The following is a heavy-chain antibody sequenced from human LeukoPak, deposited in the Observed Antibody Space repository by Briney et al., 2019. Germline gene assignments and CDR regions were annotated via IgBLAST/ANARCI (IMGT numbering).Heavy chain of an antibody. CDR1: GGSMNTYY. CDR3: ARERDHGFRYGHVLDF. V-gene: IGHV4-4*07. J-gene: IGHJ4*02. D-gene: IGHD3-10*02. CDR2: VHSSVGT. Sequence: SETLSLTCTVSGGSMNTYYWTWIRQTAGGGLEWIGQVHSSVGTTYNPSLRSRVSLSLDTSKNHFSLRLASVTAADTAVYFCARERDHGFRYGHVLDFWGQGIPVTVSS.